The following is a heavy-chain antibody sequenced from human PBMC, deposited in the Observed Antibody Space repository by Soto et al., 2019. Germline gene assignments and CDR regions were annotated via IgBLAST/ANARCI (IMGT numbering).Heavy chain of an antibody. CDR3: ARVPAALYYFDY. J-gene: IGHJ4*02. V-gene: IGHV1-69*02. CDR1: GGTFSSYT. Sequence: SVKVSCKASGGTFSSYTISWVRQAPGQGLEWMGRIIPILGIANYAQKFQGRVTITADKSTSTAYMELSSLRSEDTAVYYCARVPAALYYFDYWGQGTLVTVSS. CDR2: IIPILGIA. D-gene: IGHD2-2*01.